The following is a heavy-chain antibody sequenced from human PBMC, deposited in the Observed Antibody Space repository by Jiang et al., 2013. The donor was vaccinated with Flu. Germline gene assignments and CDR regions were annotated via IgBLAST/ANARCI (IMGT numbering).Heavy chain of an antibody. CDR1: GYTFTYRY. V-gene: IGHV1-45*02. Sequence: SGAEVKKTGSSVKVSCTASGYTFTYRYLHWVRQAPGQALEWMGWITPYNGNIKYAQKFQDRVTITREMSLSTIYMELSSLRSEDTAMYYCARSSLTGDQYFFDYWGQGTLVTVSS. J-gene: IGHJ4*02. CDR2: ITPYNGNI. CDR3: ARSSLTGDQYFFDY. D-gene: IGHD1-20*01.